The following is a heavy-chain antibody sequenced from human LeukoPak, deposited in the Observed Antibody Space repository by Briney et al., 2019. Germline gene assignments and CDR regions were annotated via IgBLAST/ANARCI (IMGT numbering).Heavy chain of an antibody. CDR1: GGSFSGYY. J-gene: IGHJ4*02. D-gene: IGHD4/OR15-4a*01. CDR2: INHSGST. V-gene: IGHV4-34*01. CDR3: ARGVPAPDY. Sequence: SETLSLTCAVYGGSFSGYYWSWIRQPPGKGLEWIGEINHSGSTNYNPSLKSRVTISVDTSKNQFSLKLSSVTAGDTAVYYCARGVPAPDYWGQGTLVTVSS.